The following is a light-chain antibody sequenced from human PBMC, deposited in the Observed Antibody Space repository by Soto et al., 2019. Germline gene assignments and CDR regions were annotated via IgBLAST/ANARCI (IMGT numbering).Light chain of an antibody. Sequence: QSALTQPASVSGSPGQSITISCTGTSSDVGVYNYVSWYQQHPGKAPKLIIFDVSKRPSGVSHRFSGSKSGNTASLSISGLQAEDEADYYCSSYTLSSTVVFGGGTKLTVL. CDR2: DVS. V-gene: IGLV2-14*03. CDR3: SSYTLSSTVV. J-gene: IGLJ2*01. CDR1: SSDVGVYNY.